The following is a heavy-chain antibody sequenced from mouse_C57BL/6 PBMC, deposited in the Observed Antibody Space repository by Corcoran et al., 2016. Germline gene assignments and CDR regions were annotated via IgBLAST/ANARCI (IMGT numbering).Heavy chain of an antibody. CDR1: GYTFTDYY. V-gene: IGHV1-26*01. D-gene: IGHD6-1*01. Sequence: EVQLQQSGPELVKPGASVKISCKASGYTFTDYYMNWVKQSHGKSLEWIGDINPNNGGTSYNQKFKGKATLTVDKSSSTAYMELRSLTSEYSAVYYCASSFAYWGQGTLVTVSA. J-gene: IGHJ3*01. CDR3: ASSFAY. CDR2: INPNNGGT.